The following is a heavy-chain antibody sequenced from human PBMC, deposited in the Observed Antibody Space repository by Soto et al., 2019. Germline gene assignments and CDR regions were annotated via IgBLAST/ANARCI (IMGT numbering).Heavy chain of an antibody. CDR2: IIPIFGTA. J-gene: IGHJ5*02. Sequence: SVKVSCKASGGTFSSYAISWVRQAPGQGLEWMGGIIPIFGTANYAQKFQGRVTITADESTSTAYMELSSLRSEDTAVYYCARARREIFSWFDPWGQGTLVTVSS. CDR1: GGTFSSYA. D-gene: IGHD3-3*01. V-gene: IGHV1-69*13. CDR3: ARARREIFSWFDP.